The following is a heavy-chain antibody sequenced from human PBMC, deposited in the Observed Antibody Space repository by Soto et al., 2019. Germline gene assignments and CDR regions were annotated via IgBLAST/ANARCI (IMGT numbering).Heavy chain of an antibody. V-gene: IGHV3-7*04. CDR3: ARERMYQNYYYYGMDV. Sequence: EVQLVESGGGLVQPGGSLRLSCAASGFTLSSYWMSWVRQAPGKGLEWVANIKEDGSEKYYVDSVKGRFTISRDNAKNSLYLQMNSMRAEDTAVYYCARERMYQNYYYYGMDVWGQGTTVTVSS. D-gene: IGHD2-2*01. CDR1: GFTLSSYW. J-gene: IGHJ6*02. CDR2: IKEDGSEK.